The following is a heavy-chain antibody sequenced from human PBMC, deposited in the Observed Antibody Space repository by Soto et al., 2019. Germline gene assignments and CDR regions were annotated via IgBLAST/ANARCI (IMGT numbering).Heavy chain of an antibody. CDR1: GLTVSSNY. Sequence: GGSLRLSCAASGLTVSSNYMSWVRQAPGKGLEWVSVIYSGGSTYYADSVKGRFTISRHNSKNTLYLQMNSLRAEDTAVYYCARERDIVATILSSGPYYYYYMDVWGKGTTVTVSS. D-gene: IGHD5-12*01. V-gene: IGHV3-53*04. J-gene: IGHJ6*03. CDR2: IYSGGST. CDR3: ARERDIVATILSSGPYYYYYMDV.